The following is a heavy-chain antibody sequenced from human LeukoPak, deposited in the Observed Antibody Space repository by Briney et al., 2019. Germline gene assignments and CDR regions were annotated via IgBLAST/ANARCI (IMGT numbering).Heavy chain of an antibody. Sequence: ASVKVSCKASGYTFTDYYMHWVRQAPGQGLEWMGWISPNSGDTYYAQKFQGRVTMTRDTSISTAYMELSRLRSDDTAVYYCARPLLPYCTNGVCYKAGRLCFDPWGQGTLVTVSS. V-gene: IGHV1-2*02. D-gene: IGHD2-8*01. CDR3: ARPLLPYCTNGVCYKAGRLCFDP. CDR1: GYTFTDYY. CDR2: ISPNSGDT. J-gene: IGHJ5*02.